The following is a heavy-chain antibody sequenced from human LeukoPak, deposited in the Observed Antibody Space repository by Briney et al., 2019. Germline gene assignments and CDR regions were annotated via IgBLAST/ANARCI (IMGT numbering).Heavy chain of an antibody. J-gene: IGHJ4*02. CDR1: GGSISSYY. Sequence: SETLSLTCTVSGGSISSYYWSWIRQPPGKGLEWIGYIYYSGSTNYNPSLKSRVTISVDTSKNQFSLKLSSVTAADTAVCYCARGNSSSWYRRYYFDYWGQGTLVTVSS. V-gene: IGHV4-59*01. D-gene: IGHD6-13*01. CDR2: IYYSGST. CDR3: ARGNSSSWYRRYYFDY.